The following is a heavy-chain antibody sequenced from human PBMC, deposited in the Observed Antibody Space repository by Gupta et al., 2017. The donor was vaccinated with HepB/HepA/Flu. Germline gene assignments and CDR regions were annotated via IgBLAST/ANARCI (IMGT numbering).Heavy chain of an antibody. CDR1: GYTFTDYG. J-gene: IGHJ4*02. CDR3: ARKAARYPEDY. D-gene: IGHD1-14*01. V-gene: IGHV1-18*01. CDR2: IKADNGRT. Sequence: QVQLVQSGTEVKMPGDSVKGSCKASGYTFTDYGLSWLRQAPGQGFEWVGWIKADNGRTNYGQKFQGRVTMTTDTSTNTLYMELRSLRADDTAVYYCARKAARYPEDYWGQGTLVTVAS.